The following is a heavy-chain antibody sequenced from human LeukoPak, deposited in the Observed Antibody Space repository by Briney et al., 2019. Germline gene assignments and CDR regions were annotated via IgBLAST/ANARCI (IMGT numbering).Heavy chain of an antibody. D-gene: IGHD1-26*01. CDR3: AREDQGAAYFDY. J-gene: IGHJ4*02. V-gene: IGHV3-48*03. Sequence: GGSLRLSCAASGFTFSSYAMNWVRQAPGKGLEWLSYINFRGSTIYYADSVKGRFTISRDNAKNSLFLQMNSLRAEDTAVYYCAREDQGAAYFDYWGQGTLVTVSS. CDR1: GFTFSSYA. CDR2: INFRGSTI.